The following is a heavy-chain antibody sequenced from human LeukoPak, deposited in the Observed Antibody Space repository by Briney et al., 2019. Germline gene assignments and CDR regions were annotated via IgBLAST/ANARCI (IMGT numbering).Heavy chain of an antibody. D-gene: IGHD6-13*01. CDR1: GFTFKDYA. CDR2: FSVNGRDT. CDR3: AKPGRTAAGLFDS. V-gene: IGHV3-23*01. Sequence: PGGSLRLSCAASGFTFKDYALSWVRQAPGKGLEWVSGFSVNGRDTHYADFVKGRFTIARDIAKNTLYLQMNSLRAEDTATYYCAKPGRTAAGLFDSWGQGTLVTVSS. J-gene: IGHJ4*02.